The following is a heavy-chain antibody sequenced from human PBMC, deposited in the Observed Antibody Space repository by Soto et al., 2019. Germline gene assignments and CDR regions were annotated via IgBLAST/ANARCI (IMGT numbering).Heavy chain of an antibody. Sequence: ASVKVSCKASGYTFTGYYMHWVRQAPGQGLEWMGWINPNSGGTNYAQKFQGWVTMTRDTSISTAYMELSRLRSDDTAVYYCASSITEYYYYGMDVWGQGTTVTVFS. D-gene: IGHD1-20*01. J-gene: IGHJ6*02. CDR2: INPNSGGT. CDR3: ASSITEYYYYGMDV. CDR1: GYTFTGYY. V-gene: IGHV1-2*04.